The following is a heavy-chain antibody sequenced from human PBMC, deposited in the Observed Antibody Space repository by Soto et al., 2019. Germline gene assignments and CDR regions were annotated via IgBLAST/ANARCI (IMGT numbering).Heavy chain of an antibody. Sequence: QVQLQESGPGLVKPSQTLSLPCTVSGASISSDDYYWTWIRQSPGRGLEWMGYIYHSGDTYYNPYLKRRLTMSVDTSRNQFSLKLNSVTAADRAGYYWARLDKRGYYSNQKPYYFDYWGQGTLVTVSS. CDR2: IYHSGDT. CDR3: ARLDKRGYYSNQKPYYFDY. CDR1: GASISSDDYY. J-gene: IGHJ4*02. V-gene: IGHV4-31*03. D-gene: IGHD3-22*01.